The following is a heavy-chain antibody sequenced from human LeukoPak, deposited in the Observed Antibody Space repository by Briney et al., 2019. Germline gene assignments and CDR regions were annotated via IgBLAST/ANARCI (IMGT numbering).Heavy chain of an antibody. J-gene: IGHJ4*02. D-gene: IGHD2-2*01. CDR1: GFTFSSYS. CDR3: ARDFKLYCSSTSCYPY. CDR2: ISSSSSYI. V-gene: IGHV3-21*01. Sequence: PGGSPRLSCAASGFTFSSYSMNWVRQAPGKGLEWVSSISSSSSYIYYADSVKGRFTISRDNAKNSLYLQMNSLRAEDTAVYYCARDFKLYCSSTSCYPYWGQGTLVTVSS.